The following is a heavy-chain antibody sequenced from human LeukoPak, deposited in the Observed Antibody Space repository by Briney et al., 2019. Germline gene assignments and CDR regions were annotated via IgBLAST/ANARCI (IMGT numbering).Heavy chain of an antibody. J-gene: IGHJ4*02. CDR3: AKDMGARLARIRLDY. Sequence: GGALRLSCAHSGFTFDDYAMHGVRQAPGKGLEGVAGVRWNRGRLGFADSVKGRFTISRDNDKNSLYLQMNSLSDEDTALYYCAKDMGARLARIRLDYRGQGTLVTVSS. V-gene: IGHV3-9*01. CDR2: VRWNRGRL. D-gene: IGHD5-24*01. CDR1: GFTFDDYA.